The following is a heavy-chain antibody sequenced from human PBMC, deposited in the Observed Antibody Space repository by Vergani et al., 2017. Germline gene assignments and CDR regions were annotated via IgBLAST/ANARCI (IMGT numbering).Heavy chain of an antibody. CDR2: ISAYNGNT. CDR3: ASGATVTTDGAIWFDP. Sequence: QVQLVQSGAEVKKPGASVKVSCKASGYTFTSYGISWVRQAPGQGLEWMGWISAYNGNTNYAQKLQGRVTMTTDTSTSTAYMELRSLRADDTAVYYCASGATVTTDGAIWFDPWGQGTLVTVSS. J-gene: IGHJ5*02. D-gene: IGHD4-17*01. CDR1: GYTFTSYG. V-gene: IGHV1-18*04.